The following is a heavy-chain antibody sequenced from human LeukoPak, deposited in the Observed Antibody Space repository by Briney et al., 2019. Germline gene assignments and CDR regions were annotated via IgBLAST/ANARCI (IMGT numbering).Heavy chain of an antibody. Sequence: SVTVSCKASGYTFTGYYMHWVRQAPGQGLEWKGWINPNSGGTNYAQKFQGRVTMTRDTSISTAYMELGRLRSDDTAVFYCARVWGSGSFYLYWGQGTLVTVSA. CDR1: GYTFTGYY. D-gene: IGHD3-10*01. V-gene: IGHV1-2*02. CDR2: INPNSGGT. CDR3: ARVWGSGSFYLY. J-gene: IGHJ4*02.